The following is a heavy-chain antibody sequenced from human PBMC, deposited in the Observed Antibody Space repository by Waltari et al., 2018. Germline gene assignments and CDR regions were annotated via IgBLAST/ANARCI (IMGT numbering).Heavy chain of an antibody. V-gene: IGHV3-74*01. J-gene: IGHJ4*02. D-gene: IGHD6-19*01. CDR3: VKYSSSFLGDC. Sequence: EVQLVESGGGLVQPGGSLRLSCAASGFTFSNYWMHWVRQAPGKGLGSVSQMSTDGSSTNYADSVKRRCTISRDNAENTLSLQMHSLRAEDTAVYYCVKYSSSFLGDCWGQGTLVTVSS. CDR2: MSTDGSST. CDR1: GFTFSNYW.